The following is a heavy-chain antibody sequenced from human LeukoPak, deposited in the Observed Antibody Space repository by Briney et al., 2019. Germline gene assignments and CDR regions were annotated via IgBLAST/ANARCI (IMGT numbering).Heavy chain of an antibody. Sequence: GGSLRLSCAASGFSLSSYRMNWVRQAPGKGLEWVSSISSTSSSIYYADSVKGRFTISRDNAKNSLYLQMNSLRPEDTAEYFCARAGDCSGGSCYSVRYFDLWGRGTLVTVSS. J-gene: IGHJ2*01. CDR1: GFSLSSYR. D-gene: IGHD2-15*01. V-gene: IGHV3-21*01. CDR3: ARAGDCSGGSCYSVRYFDL. CDR2: ISSTSSSI.